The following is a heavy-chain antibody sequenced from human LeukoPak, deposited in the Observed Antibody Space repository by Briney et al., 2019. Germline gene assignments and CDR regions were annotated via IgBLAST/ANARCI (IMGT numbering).Heavy chain of an antibody. CDR3: ARDTGPFGAFDI. J-gene: IGHJ3*02. V-gene: IGHV3-7*01. D-gene: IGHD1-14*01. Sequence: PGGSLRLSCAASGFTFSNYWMSWVRQAPGRGLEWVANIKQDGSDKSYVDSVKGRFTISRDNARNSLYLQMNSLRAEDTAVFYCARDTGPFGAFDIWGQGTMVTVSS. CDR1: GFTFSNYW. CDR2: IKQDGSDK.